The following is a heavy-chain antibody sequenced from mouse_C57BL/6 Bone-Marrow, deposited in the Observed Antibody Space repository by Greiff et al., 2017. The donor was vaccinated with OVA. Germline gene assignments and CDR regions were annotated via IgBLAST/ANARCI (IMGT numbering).Heavy chain of an antibody. Sequence: EVQRVESGPGLVKPSQSLSLTCSVTGYSITSGYYWNWIRQFPGNKLEWMGYISYDGSNNYNPSLKNRISITRDTSKNQFFLKLNSVTTEDTATYYCAHYSYAMDYWGQGTSVTVSS. J-gene: IGHJ4*01. CDR3: AHYSYAMDY. D-gene: IGHD1-2*01. CDR1: GYSITSGYY. V-gene: IGHV3-6*01. CDR2: ISYDGSN.